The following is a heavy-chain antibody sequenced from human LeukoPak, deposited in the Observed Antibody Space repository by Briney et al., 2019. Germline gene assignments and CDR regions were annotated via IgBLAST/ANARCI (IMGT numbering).Heavy chain of an antibody. D-gene: IGHD3-22*01. V-gene: IGHV4-31*03. CDR1: GGSISSGGYY. Sequence: SQTLSLTCTVSGGSISSGGYYWSWIRQHPGKGLEWIGYIYYSGSTYYNPSLKSRVTISVDTSKNQFSLKLSSVTAADTAVYYCAREAVVVVIISMDNKVDGAFDIWGQGTMVIVSS. J-gene: IGHJ3*02. CDR2: IYYSGST. CDR3: AREAVVVVIISMDNKVDGAFDI.